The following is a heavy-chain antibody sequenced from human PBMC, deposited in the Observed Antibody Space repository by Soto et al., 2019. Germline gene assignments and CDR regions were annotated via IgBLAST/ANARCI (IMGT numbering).Heavy chain of an antibody. CDR2: IDPSDSYT. CDR3: ARRATVTTFPGDFDY. V-gene: IGHV5-10-1*01. J-gene: IGHJ4*02. CDR1: GYSFTSYW. Sequence: GESLKISCKGSGYSFTSYWISWVRQMPGKGLEWMGRIDPSDSYTNYSPSFQGHVTISADKSISTAYLQWSSLKASDTAMYYCARRATVTTFPGDFDYWGQGTLVTVSS. D-gene: IGHD4-17*01.